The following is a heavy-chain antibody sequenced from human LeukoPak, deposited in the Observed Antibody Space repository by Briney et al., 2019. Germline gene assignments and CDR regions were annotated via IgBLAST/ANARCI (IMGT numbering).Heavy chain of an antibody. Sequence: ASVKVSCKASGYTFTDYYMHWVRQAPGQGLVWMGWINPHNGGTNYAQKFQGRVTMTRDTSISTAYLYLSSLKSDDTAVYYCGSRTDYYDRSGYFPDYWGQGTLVTVSS. CDR1: GYTFTDYY. V-gene: IGHV1-2*02. D-gene: IGHD3-22*01. CDR2: INPHNGGT. J-gene: IGHJ4*02. CDR3: GSRTDYYDRSGYFPDY.